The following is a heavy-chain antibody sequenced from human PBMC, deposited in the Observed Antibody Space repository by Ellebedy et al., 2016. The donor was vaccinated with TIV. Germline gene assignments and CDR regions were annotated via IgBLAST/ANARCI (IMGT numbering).Heavy chain of an antibody. J-gene: IGHJ4*02. CDR3: ARTPWFGENLFDY. Sequence: GESLKISCAASGFTFSSYGMHWVRQAPGKGLEWVAVISYDGSNKYYADSVKGRFTISRDNAKNSLYLQMNSLRAEDTAVYYCARTPWFGENLFDYWGQGTLVTVSS. CDR2: ISYDGSNK. CDR1: GFTFSSYG. D-gene: IGHD3-10*01. V-gene: IGHV3-30*03.